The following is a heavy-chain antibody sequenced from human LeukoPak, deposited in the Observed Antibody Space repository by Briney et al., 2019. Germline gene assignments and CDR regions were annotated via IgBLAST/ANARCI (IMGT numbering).Heavy chain of an antibody. CDR1: GGSFSGYY. J-gene: IGHJ4*02. CDR2: INHSGST. D-gene: IGHD2-15*01. CDR3: ARGLRYCSGGSCYNRFDY. Sequence: SETLSLTCAVYGGSFSGYYWSWIRQPPGKGLEWIGEINHSGSTNYNPSLKSRVTISVDTSKNQFSLRLSSVTAADTAVYYCARGLRYCSGGSCYNRFDYWGQGTLVTVSS. V-gene: IGHV4-34*01.